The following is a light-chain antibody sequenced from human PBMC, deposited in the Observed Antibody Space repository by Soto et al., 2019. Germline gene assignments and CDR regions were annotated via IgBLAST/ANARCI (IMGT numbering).Light chain of an antibody. Sequence: EVVLTQSHVPLSLSPGERSTLSCRASQSFRGLLAWYQQKPGQAPRLLIYDAYNRATGIPPRFSGSGSGTDFTLTISSLEPEDSAVYYCQQRHMWPITFGQGTRLEI. V-gene: IGKV3-11*01. CDR3: QQRHMWPIT. CDR1: QSFRGL. CDR2: DAY. J-gene: IGKJ5*01.